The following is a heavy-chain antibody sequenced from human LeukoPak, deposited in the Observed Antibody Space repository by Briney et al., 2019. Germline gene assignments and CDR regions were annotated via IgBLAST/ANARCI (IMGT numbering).Heavy chain of an antibody. V-gene: IGHV4-34*01. Sequence: SETLSLTCAVYGGSFTNYYWSWIRQPPGKGLEWIGEINHSGSSKYNPSLKSRVTISIDTSKNQLSLKLSSVTAADTAVYSCVRHVARAFDIWGQGTKVTVSS. CDR2: INHSGSS. J-gene: IGHJ3*02. CDR1: GGSFTNYY. CDR3: VRHVARAFDI.